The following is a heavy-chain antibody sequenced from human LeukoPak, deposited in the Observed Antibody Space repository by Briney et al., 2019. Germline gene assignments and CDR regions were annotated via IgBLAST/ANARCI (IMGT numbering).Heavy chain of an antibody. CDR3: ANSIIAVAGFFDY. J-gene: IGHJ4*02. D-gene: IGHD6-19*01. Sequence: PGGSLRLSCAASGFTFSSHAMSWVRQAPGKGLEWVSAISGSGGSTYYADSVKGRFTISRDNSKNTLYLQMNSLRAEDTAVYYCANSIIAVAGFFDYWGQGTLVTVSS. CDR1: GFTFSSHA. V-gene: IGHV3-23*01. CDR2: ISGSGGST.